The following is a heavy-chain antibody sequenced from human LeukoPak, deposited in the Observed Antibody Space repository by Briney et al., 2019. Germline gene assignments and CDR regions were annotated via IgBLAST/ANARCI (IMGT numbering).Heavy chain of an antibody. CDR3: AKDEYSGYGSFDY. CDR2: IGSGSTSI. Sequence: GGSLRLSCAASGFTFSTYSMNWVRQAPGKGLEWVSSIGSGSTSIYYADSVKGRFTISRDNTRNSLYLQMNSLSAEDTAVYYCAKDEYSGYGSFDYWGQGILVTVSS. D-gene: IGHD5-12*01. V-gene: IGHV3-21*01. CDR1: GFTFSTYS. J-gene: IGHJ4*02.